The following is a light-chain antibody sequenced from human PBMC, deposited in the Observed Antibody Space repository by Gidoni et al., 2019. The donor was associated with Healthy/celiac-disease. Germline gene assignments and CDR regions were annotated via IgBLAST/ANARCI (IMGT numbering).Light chain of an antibody. CDR2: GAS. V-gene: IGKV3-20*01. CDR1: QSVSSSY. Sequence: VLTQSPGTLSLSPGERATLSCRASQSVSSSYLAWYQQKPGQAPRLLIYGASSRATGIPDRFSGSGSGTDFTLTISRLEPEDVAVYYWQQYGSAPKTFXQXTKVEIK. J-gene: IGKJ1*01. CDR3: QQYGSAPKT.